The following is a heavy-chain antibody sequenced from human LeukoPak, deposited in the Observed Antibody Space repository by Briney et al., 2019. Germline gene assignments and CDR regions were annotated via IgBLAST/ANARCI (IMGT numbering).Heavy chain of an antibody. J-gene: IGHJ4*02. CDR3: AREHRPYYSSSWYLDY. Sequence: PWGSLRLSCAASGFTFSSYWMHWVRQAPGKGLVCVSRINSDGSSTSYADSVKGRFTISRDNAKNTLYLQMNSLRAEDTAVYYCAREHRPYYSSSWYLDYWGQGTLVTVSS. D-gene: IGHD6-13*01. CDR1: GFTFSSYW. V-gene: IGHV3-74*01. CDR2: INSDGSST.